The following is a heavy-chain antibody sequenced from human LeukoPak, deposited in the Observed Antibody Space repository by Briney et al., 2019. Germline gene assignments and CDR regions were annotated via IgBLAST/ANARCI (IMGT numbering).Heavy chain of an antibody. CDR2: IYTSGST. CDR1: GGSISSGSYY. CDR3: ASEGDFWSSAFDI. J-gene: IGHJ3*02. Sequence: SETLSLTCTVSGGSISSGSYYWSWIRQPAGKGLEWIGRIYTSGSTNYNPSLRSRVTISVDTSKNQFSLKLSSVTAADTAVYYCASEGDFWSSAFDIWGQGTMVTVSS. D-gene: IGHD3-3*01. V-gene: IGHV4-61*02.